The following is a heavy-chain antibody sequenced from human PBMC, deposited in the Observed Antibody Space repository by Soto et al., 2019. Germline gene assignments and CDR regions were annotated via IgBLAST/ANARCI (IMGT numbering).Heavy chain of an antibody. CDR2: IIPILGIA. CDR1: GGTFSSYT. CDR3: ARSYYYDSSGYYYPPTIDY. D-gene: IGHD3-22*01. Sequence: QVQLVQSGAEVKKPGSSVKVSCKASGGTFSSYTISWVRQAPGQGLEWMGRIIPILGIANYAQKFQGRVTISADKSTSTAYMELSRLRTEDTAVYYCARSYYYDSSGYYYPPTIDYWCQGTLVTVSS. J-gene: IGHJ4*02. V-gene: IGHV1-69*02.